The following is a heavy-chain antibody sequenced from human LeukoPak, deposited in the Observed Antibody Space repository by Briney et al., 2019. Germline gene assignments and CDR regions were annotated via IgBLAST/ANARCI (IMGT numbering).Heavy chain of an antibody. CDR2: ISYDGSNK. J-gene: IGHJ6*02. CDR3: ARDQDDSSGYYYYYGMDV. CDR1: GFTFSSYA. D-gene: IGHD3-22*01. V-gene: IGHV3-30-3*01. Sequence: GGSLRLSCAASGFTFSSYAMHWVRQAPGKGLEWVAVISYDGSNKYYADSVKGRFTISRDNSKNTLYLQMNSLRAEDTAVYYCARDQDDSSGYYYYYGMDVWAREPWSPSP.